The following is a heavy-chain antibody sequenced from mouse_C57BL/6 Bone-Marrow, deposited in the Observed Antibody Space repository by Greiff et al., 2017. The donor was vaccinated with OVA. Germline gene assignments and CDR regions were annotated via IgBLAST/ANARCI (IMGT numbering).Heavy chain of an antibody. Sequence: QVQLQQPGAELVMPGASVKLSCKASGYTFTSYWMHWVKQRPGQGLEWIGEIDPSDSYTNYNQKFKGKSTLTVDKSSSTAYLQLSSLTSEDSAVYYGARRRWLLPFAYWGQGTLVTVSA. CDR3: ARRRWLLPFAY. D-gene: IGHD2-3*01. J-gene: IGHJ3*01. CDR2: IDPSDSYT. CDR1: GYTFTSYW. V-gene: IGHV1-69*01.